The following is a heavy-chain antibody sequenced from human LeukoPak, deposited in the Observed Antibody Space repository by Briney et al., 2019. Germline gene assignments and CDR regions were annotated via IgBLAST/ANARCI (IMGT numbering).Heavy chain of an antibody. CDR3: ARERIPRYSYGYRFFDY. CDR2: IYYSGST. Sequence: SETLSLTCTVSGGSISSSSYYWGWIRQPPGKGLEWIGSIYYSGSTYYNPSLKSRVTISVDTSKNQFSLKLSSVTAADTAVYYCARERIPRYSYGYRFFDYWGQGTLVTVSS. J-gene: IGHJ4*02. CDR1: GGSISSSSYY. V-gene: IGHV4-39*07. D-gene: IGHD5-18*01.